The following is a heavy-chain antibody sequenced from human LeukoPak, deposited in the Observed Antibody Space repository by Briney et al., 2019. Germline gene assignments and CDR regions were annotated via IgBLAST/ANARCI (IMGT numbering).Heavy chain of an antibody. CDR1: GYSFTGYY. Sequence: ASVKVSCKASGYSFTGYYIHWVRQATGQGLEWMGWINPNSGGTNYAQKFQGRVTMTRDTSISTAYMELSRLRSDDTPVYYCAIGPLFYYGSGSYYNDYIDVWGKGTTVTVSS. CDR2: INPNSGGT. V-gene: IGHV1-2*02. CDR3: AIGPLFYYGSGSYYNDYIDV. J-gene: IGHJ6*03. D-gene: IGHD3-10*01.